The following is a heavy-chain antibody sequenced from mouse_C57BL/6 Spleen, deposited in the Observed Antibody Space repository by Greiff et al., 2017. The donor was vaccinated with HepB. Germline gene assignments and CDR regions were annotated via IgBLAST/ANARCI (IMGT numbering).Heavy chain of an antibody. CDR1: GYAFTNYL. J-gene: IGHJ1*03. CDR3: ARGGNWYFDV. CDR2: INPGSGGT. D-gene: IGHD1-1*01. V-gene: IGHV1-54*01. Sequence: QVQLQQSGAELVRPGTSVKVSCKASGYAFTNYLIEWVKQRPGQGLEWIGVINPGSGGTNYNEKFKGKATLTADKSASTAYMQLSSLTSEDSAVYFCARGGNWYFDVWGTGTTVTVSS.